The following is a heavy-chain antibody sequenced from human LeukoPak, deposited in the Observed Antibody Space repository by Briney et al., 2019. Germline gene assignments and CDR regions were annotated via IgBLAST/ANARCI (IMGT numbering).Heavy chain of an antibody. Sequence: SQTLCLTCTLSGDSISSSSFYWAWIRQPPGKGLECIGTIFYSGITYYSSSLKSRVTISVDTSKNQFSLKLSSVPVADTAVYFCARSGPAAGRPDAFDIWGQGTMVTVSS. J-gene: IGHJ3*02. CDR1: GDSISSSSFY. D-gene: IGHD2-2*01. CDR3: ARSGPAAGRPDAFDI. CDR2: IFYSGIT. V-gene: IGHV4-39*07.